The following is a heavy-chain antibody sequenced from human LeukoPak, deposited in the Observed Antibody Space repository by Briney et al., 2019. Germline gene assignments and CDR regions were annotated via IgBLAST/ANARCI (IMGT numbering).Heavy chain of an antibody. D-gene: IGHD2/OR15-2a*01. CDR3: ASSLLYRVFDY. CDR1: GFTFSNYT. V-gene: IGHV3-21*01. J-gene: IGHJ4*02. Sequence: GGSLRLSCAAPGFTFSNYTINWVRQAPGKGLEWVSSISSSSSYIFYADSVKGRFTISRDNAKNSLYLQMNSLRAEDTAVYYCASSLLYRVFDYWGQGPLVTVSS. CDR2: ISSSSSYI.